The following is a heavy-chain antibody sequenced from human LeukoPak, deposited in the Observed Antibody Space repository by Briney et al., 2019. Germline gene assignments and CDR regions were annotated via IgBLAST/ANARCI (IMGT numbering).Heavy chain of an antibody. CDR1: GFTFSSYG. Sequence: GGSLRLSCAASGFTFSSYGMSWVRQAPGKGLEWVSAISGSGGSTYYADSVKGRFTISRDNSKNTLYLQMNSLRAEDTAVYYCARGSRGSGDYGPYYYYYMDVWGKGTTVTISS. D-gene: IGHD4-17*01. V-gene: IGHV3-23*01. CDR3: ARGSRGSGDYGPYYYYYMDV. CDR2: ISGSGGST. J-gene: IGHJ6*03.